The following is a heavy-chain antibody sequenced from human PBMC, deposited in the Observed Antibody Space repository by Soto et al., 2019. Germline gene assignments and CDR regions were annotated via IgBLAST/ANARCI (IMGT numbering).Heavy chain of an antibody. V-gene: IGHV4-30-4*01. Sequence: QVQLQESGPGLVKPSQTLSLTCTVSGGSISSGDYYWSWIRQPPGKGLEWIGYIYYSGSTYYNPSLKSRVTISVDTSKNQFSLKLISVTAADTAVYYCARDSCGYPVYYYYGMDVWGQGTTVSVSS. J-gene: IGHJ6*02. CDR2: IYYSGST. CDR3: ARDSCGYPVYYYYGMDV. CDR1: GGSISSGDYY. D-gene: IGHD3-22*01.